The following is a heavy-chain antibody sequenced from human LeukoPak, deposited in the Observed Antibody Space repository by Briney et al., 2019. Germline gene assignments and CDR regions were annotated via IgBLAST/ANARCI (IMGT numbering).Heavy chain of an antibody. CDR2: INHSGST. V-gene: IGHV4-34*01. CDR1: GGSFSGYY. D-gene: IGHD2-15*01. J-gene: IGHJ4*02. CDR3: ASDPYCSGGSCGLDY. Sequence: SETLSLTCAVYGGSFSGYYWSWIRQPPGKGLEWIGEINHSGSTNYNPSLKSRVTISVDTSKNQFSLKLSSVTAADTAVYYCASDPYCSGGSCGLDYWGQGTLVTVSS.